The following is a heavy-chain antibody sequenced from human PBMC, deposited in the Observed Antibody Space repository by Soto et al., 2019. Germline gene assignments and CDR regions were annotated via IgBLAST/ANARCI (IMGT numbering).Heavy chain of an antibody. D-gene: IGHD1-1*01. V-gene: IGHV5-51*01. J-gene: IGHJ6*03. CDR1: EYNFTRYW. CDR2: IYPGDSDT. Sequence: GESLKISCKGSEYNFTRYWIGWVRQMPGKGLEWMGIIYPGDSDTRYSPSFQGQVTISADKSISTAYLQWSSLKASDTAMYYCARHRGGTTGMYYYYMDVWGKGTMVTVSS. CDR3: ARHRGGTTGMYYYYMDV.